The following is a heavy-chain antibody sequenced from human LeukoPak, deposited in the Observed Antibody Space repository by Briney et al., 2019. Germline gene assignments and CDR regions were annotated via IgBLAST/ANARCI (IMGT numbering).Heavy chain of an antibody. CDR1: GGSINSGYYY. J-gene: IGHJ4*02. Sequence: SETLSLTCTVSGGSINSGYYYWNWIRQPAGQGLEWIGRIYTGGSINYNPSLQSRVTISLDPSNNQFSPNLRSVTATDTAVYYCAGREGEWLDYWGQGTLVTVSS. CDR3: AGREGEWLDY. CDR2: IYTGGSI. V-gene: IGHV4-61*02. D-gene: IGHD3-10*01.